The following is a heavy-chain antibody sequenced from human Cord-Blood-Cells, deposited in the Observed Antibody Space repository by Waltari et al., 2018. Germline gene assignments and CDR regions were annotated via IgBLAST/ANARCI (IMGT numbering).Heavy chain of an antibody. CDR3: ARRSIAAAGTDY. CDR2: IYYSGST. J-gene: IGHJ4*02. D-gene: IGHD6-13*01. CDR1: GGSISSSSYY. V-gene: IGHV4-39*01. Sequence: QLQLQESGPGLVKPSETLSLTCTVSGGSISSSSYYWCWIRQPPGNGLEWIGSIYYSGSTYYNPSLKSRVTISVDTSKNQFSLKLSSVTAADTAVYYCARRSIAAAGTDYWGQGTLVTVSS.